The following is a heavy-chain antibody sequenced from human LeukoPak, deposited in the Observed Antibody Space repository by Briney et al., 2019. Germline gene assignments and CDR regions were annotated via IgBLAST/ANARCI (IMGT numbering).Heavy chain of an antibody. Sequence: ASVKVSCKASGYTFTSYGISWVRQAPGQGLEWMGWISAYNGNTNYAQKLQGRVTMTTDTSTSTAYMELRSLRSDDTAVYYCALRVAVAELVDIWGQGTMVTVSS. CDR2: ISAYNGNT. D-gene: IGHD6-19*01. CDR1: GYTFTSYG. J-gene: IGHJ3*02. CDR3: ALRVAVAELVDI. V-gene: IGHV1-18*01.